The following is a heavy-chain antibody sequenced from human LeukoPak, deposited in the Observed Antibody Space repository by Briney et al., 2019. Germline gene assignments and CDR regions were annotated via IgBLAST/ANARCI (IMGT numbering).Heavy chain of an antibody. CDR3: ARDALYYYGSGSYLGYYYGMDV. CDR1: GYTFTGYY. D-gene: IGHD3-10*01. V-gene: IGHV1-2*02. CDR2: INPNSGGT. Sequence: ASVKVSCKASGYTFTGYYMHWVRQAPGQGLEWMGWINPNSGGTNYAQKFQGRVTMTRDTSISTAYMELSRLRSDDTAVYYCARDALYYYGSGSYLGYYYGMDVWGQGTTVTVSS. J-gene: IGHJ6*02.